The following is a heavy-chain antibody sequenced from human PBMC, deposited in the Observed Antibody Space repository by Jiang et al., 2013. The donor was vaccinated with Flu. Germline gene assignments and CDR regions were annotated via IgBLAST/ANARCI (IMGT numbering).Heavy chain of an antibody. J-gene: IGHJ4*02. CDR3: ARQVGYSYGYFDY. CDR2: IWYDGSNK. Sequence: VQLLESGGGVVQPGRSLRLSCAASGFTFSGYGMHWVRQAPGKGLEWVAVIWYDGSNKYYEDSVKGRFTISRDNSKNTLYLQMNSLRAEDTAVYYCARQVGYSYGYFDYWAREPWSPSPQ. V-gene: IGHV3-33*01. CDR1: GFTFSGYG. D-gene: IGHD5-18*01.